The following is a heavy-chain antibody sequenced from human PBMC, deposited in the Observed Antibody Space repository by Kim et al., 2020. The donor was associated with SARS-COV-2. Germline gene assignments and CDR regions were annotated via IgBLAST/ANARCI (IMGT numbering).Heavy chain of an antibody. Sequence: GGSLRLSCAASGFTFSSYAMHWVRQAPGKGLEWVAVISYDGSNKYYADSVKGRFTISRDNSKNTLYLQMNSLRAEDTAVYYCARDSADAGDYFVWTAESPLYWGQGTLVTVSS. V-gene: IGHV3-30*04. CDR1: GFTFSSYA. CDR2: ISYDGSNK. J-gene: IGHJ4*02. D-gene: IGHD4-17*01. CDR3: ARDSADAGDYFVWTAESPLY.